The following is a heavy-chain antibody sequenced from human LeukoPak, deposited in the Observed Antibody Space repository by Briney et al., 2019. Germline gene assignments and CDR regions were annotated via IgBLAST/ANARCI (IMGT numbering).Heavy chain of an antibody. J-gene: IGHJ6*02. D-gene: IGHD6-19*01. V-gene: IGHV4-61*08. CDR3: ARERGGWYGQLGYYYGMDV. Sequence: SETLSLTCTASGGSISSGGYYWSWIRRHPGKGLEWIGYIYYSGSTYYNPSLKSRVTISVDTSKNQFSLKLSSVTAADTAVYYCARERGGWYGQLGYYYGMDVWGQGTTVTVSS. CDR2: IYYSGST. CDR1: GGSISSGGYY.